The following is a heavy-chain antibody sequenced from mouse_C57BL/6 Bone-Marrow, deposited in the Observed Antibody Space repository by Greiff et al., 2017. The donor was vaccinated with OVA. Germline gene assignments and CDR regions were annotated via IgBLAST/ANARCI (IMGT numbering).Heavy chain of an antibody. D-gene: IGHD1-1*01. Sequence: VQLQESGAELARPGASVKLSCKASGYTFTSYGISWVKQRTGQGLEWIGEIYPRSGNTYYNEKFKGKATLTADKSSSTAYMELRSLTSEDSAVYFCADGITTVKGYYAMDYWGQGTSVTVSS. CDR2: IYPRSGNT. J-gene: IGHJ4*01. V-gene: IGHV1-81*01. CDR3: ADGITTVKGYYAMDY. CDR1: GYTFTSYG.